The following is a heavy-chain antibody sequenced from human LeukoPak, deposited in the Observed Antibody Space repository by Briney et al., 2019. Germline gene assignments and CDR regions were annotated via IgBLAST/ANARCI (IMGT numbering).Heavy chain of an antibody. D-gene: IGHD6-13*01. CDR2: IKSKTDGGTT. CDR3: ARGVGSPNDY. CDR1: GFTFSNAW. J-gene: IGHJ4*02. V-gene: IGHV3-15*01. Sequence: PGGSLRLSCAASGFTFSNAWMSWVRQAPGKGQEWVGRIKSKTDGGTTYYADAVKGRFTISRDNSKNKLYLQMISPRDEDTAVYYCARGVGSPNDYWGQGTLVTVSS.